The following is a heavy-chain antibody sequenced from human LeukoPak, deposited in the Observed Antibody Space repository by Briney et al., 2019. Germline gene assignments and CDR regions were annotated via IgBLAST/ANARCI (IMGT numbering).Heavy chain of an antibody. J-gene: IGHJ3*02. CDR3: ARLGSGNAFDI. D-gene: IGHD3-10*01. Sequence: SETLSLTCAVSGGSISSGGYSWSWIRQPPGKGLEWIGYIYHSGSTYYNPSLKSRVTISVDRSKNQFSLKLSPVTAADTAVYYCARLGSGNAFDIWGQGTMVTVSS. CDR1: GGSISSGGYS. CDR2: IYHSGST. V-gene: IGHV4-30-2*01.